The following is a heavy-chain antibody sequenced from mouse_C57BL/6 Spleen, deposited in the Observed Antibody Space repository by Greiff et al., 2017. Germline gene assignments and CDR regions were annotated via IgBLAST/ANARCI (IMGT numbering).Heavy chain of an antibody. J-gene: IGHJ4*01. V-gene: IGHV1-50*01. D-gene: IGHD2-4*01. CDR3: ARSRDYDGYYYAMDY. CDR2: IDPSDSYT. CDR1: GYTFTSYW. Sequence: QVQLQQPGAELVKPGASVKLSCKAYGYTFTSYWMQWVKQRPGQGLEWIGEIDPSDSYTNYNQKFKGKATLTVDTSSSTAYMQLSSLTSEDSAVYYCARSRDYDGYYYAMDYWGQGTSVTVSS.